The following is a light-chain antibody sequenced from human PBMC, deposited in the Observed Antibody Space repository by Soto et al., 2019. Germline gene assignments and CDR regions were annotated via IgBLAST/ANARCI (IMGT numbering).Light chain of an antibody. J-gene: IGKJ5*01. CDR3: QQSFSPPYT. CDR2: AAS. V-gene: IGKV1-39*01. Sequence: DVQMTQSPSSLSASVGESLTLTCRASQSISTHLNWYQQRPGKAPKLLIYAASGLQTGVPSRFRGSGSGTEFTLAISNLQPEDFATYFCQQSFSPPYTFGQGTRLEI. CDR1: QSISTH.